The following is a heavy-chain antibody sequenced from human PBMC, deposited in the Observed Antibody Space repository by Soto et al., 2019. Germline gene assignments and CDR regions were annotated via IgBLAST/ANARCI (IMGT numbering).Heavy chain of an antibody. CDR1: GYSFTSYW. D-gene: IGHD1-1*01. CDR3: ARGVAPRAYNPPYGMDV. V-gene: IGHV5-51*01. Sequence: LKISCKGSGYSFTSYWIGWVRRMPGKGLEWMGIIYPGDSDTRYSPSFQGQVTISADKSISTAYLQWSSLKASDTAMYYCARGVAPRAYNPPYGMDVWGQGTTVTVSS. J-gene: IGHJ6*02. CDR2: IYPGDSDT.